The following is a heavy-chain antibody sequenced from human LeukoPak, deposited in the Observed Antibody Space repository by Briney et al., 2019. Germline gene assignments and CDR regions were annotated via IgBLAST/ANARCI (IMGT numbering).Heavy chain of an antibody. CDR3: ARDHNSGSYYYYYYMDV. CDR1: GVSISSSNSY. J-gene: IGHJ6*03. V-gene: IGHV4-39*07. D-gene: IGHD1-26*01. CDR2: IYYSGNT. Sequence: PSETLSLTCTVSGVSISSSNSYWGWIRQPPGKGLEWIGSIYYSGNTYYNASVKSRVTISIDTSKNQFSLKLRSVTAADTAVYYCARDHNSGSYYYYYYMDVWGKGTTVTVSS.